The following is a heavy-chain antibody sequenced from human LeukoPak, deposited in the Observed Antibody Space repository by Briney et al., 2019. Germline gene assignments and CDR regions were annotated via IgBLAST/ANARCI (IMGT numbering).Heavy chain of an antibody. CDR2: ISGSGGST. V-gene: IGHV3-23*01. D-gene: IGHD6-19*01. Sequence: GASLRLSCAASGFTFSSYAVSWVRQAPGKGLEWVSAISGSGGSTYYADSVKGRFTISRDNSKNTLYLQMNSLRAEDTAVYYCAKDLAYSSALAPMFDYWGQGTLVTVSS. J-gene: IGHJ4*02. CDR1: GFTFSSYA. CDR3: AKDLAYSSALAPMFDY.